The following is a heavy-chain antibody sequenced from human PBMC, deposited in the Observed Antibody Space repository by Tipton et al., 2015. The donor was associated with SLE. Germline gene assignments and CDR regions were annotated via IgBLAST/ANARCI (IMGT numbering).Heavy chain of an antibody. Sequence: SLRLSCAVSGFSVGNTYMTWVRQAPGKGLEWVSIIFDGGYTYYADSVEGRFIISRDNSKSTMYLQMNNLRIEDTAVYYCAKQMMGGYTSPWDYWGQGTLVTVSS. CDR1: GFSVGNTY. V-gene: IGHV3-53*05. CDR3: AKQMMGGYTSPWDY. CDR2: IFDGGYT. J-gene: IGHJ4*02. D-gene: IGHD6-19*01.